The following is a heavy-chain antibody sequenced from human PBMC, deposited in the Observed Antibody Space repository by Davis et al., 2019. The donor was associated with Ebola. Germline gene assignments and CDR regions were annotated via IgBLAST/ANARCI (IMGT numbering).Heavy chain of an antibody. V-gene: IGHV3-21*01. Sequence: GESLKISCAASGFSFSSFSMNWVRQAPGKGLEWVSSISYGSIYIYYADSVKGRFTISRDNAKNLLYLQMNSLRAEDTAVYYCARDRRAVYYYYHMDVWGKGTTVTVSS. CDR1: GFSFSSFS. CDR2: ISYGSIYI. J-gene: IGHJ6*03. CDR3: ARDRRAVYYYYHMDV.